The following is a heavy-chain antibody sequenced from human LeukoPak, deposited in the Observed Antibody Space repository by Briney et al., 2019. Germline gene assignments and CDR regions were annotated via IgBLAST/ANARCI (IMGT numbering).Heavy chain of an antibody. CDR1: GGTFSSYA. J-gene: IGHJ4*02. CDR3: AREDIVATSPVDY. V-gene: IGHV1-69*05. Sequence: ASVKVSRKASGGTFSSYAISWVRQAPGQGLEWMGGIIPIFGTANYAQKFQGRVTMTRDMSTSTVYMELSSLRSEDTAVYYCAREDIVATSPVDYWGQGTLVTVSS. CDR2: IIPIFGTA. D-gene: IGHD5-12*01.